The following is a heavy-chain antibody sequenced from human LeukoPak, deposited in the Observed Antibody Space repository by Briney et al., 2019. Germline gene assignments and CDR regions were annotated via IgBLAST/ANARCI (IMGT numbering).Heavy chain of an antibody. D-gene: IGHD3-10*01. CDR3: ARDSIWFGDLDAFDI. Sequence: ASVKVSCKASGYTFTSYAMNWVRQAPGQGLEWMGWINTNTGNPTYAQGFTGRFVFSLDTSVSTAYLQISSLKAEDTAVYYCARDSIWFGDLDAFDIWGQGTMVTVSS. V-gene: IGHV7-4-1*02. CDR2: INTNTGNP. J-gene: IGHJ3*02. CDR1: GYTFTSYA.